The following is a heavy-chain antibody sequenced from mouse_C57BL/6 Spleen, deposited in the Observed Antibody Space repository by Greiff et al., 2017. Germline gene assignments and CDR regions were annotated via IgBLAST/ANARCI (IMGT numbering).Heavy chain of an antibody. Sequence: VQLQESGAELARPGASVKLSCKASGYTFTSYGISWVKQRTGQGLEWIGEIYPRSGNTYYNEKFKGKATLTADKSSSTAYMELRSLTSEDSAVYYCARGYDGYPYAMDYWGQGTSVTVSS. J-gene: IGHJ4*01. CDR3: ARGYDGYPYAMDY. CDR2: IYPRSGNT. D-gene: IGHD2-3*01. CDR1: GYTFTSYG. V-gene: IGHV1-81*01.